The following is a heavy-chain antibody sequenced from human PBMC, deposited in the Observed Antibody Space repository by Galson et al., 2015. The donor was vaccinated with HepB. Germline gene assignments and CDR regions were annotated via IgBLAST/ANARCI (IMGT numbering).Heavy chain of an antibody. CDR3: AKWPLDLVVTNDAFDI. Sequence: SLRLSCAASGFTFSSYAMSWVRQAPGKGLEWVSAISGSGGSTYYADSVKGRFTISRDNSKNTLYLQMNSLRAEDTAVYYCAKWPLDLVVTNDAFDIWGQGTMVTVSS. D-gene: IGHD2-21*02. J-gene: IGHJ3*02. CDR1: GFTFSSYA. CDR2: ISGSGGST. V-gene: IGHV3-23*01.